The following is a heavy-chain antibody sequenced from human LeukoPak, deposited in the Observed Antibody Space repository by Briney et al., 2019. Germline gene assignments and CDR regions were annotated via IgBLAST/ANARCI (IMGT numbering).Heavy chain of an antibody. CDR1: GFTFSSYT. CDR2: ISSRSDYI. D-gene: IGHD3-10*01. CDR3: ARGNYYGSGRSSKNIDY. Sequence: GGSLRLSCAASGFTFSSYTINWVRQAPGKGLEWVSSISSRSDYIYYADLVKGRFTLSRDNAKNSLYLQMNSLRAEDTAVYYCARGNYYGSGRSSKNIDYWGQGTLVTVSS. V-gene: IGHV3-21*01. J-gene: IGHJ4*02.